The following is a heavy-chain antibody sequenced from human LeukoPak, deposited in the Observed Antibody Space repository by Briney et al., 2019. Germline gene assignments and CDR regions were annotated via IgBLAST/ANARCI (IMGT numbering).Heavy chain of an antibody. CDR1: GGSISSYY. J-gene: IGHJ3*02. CDR3: ARLQTLYGSGSYYPRAAFDI. V-gene: IGHV4-59*08. CDR2: IYYSGST. D-gene: IGHD3-10*01. Sequence: PSETLSLTCTVSGGSISSYYWSWIRQPPGKGLEWIGYIYYSGSTNYNPSLKSRVTISVDTSKNQFSLKLSSVTAADTAVYYCARLQTLYGSGSYYPRAAFDIWGQGTMVTVSS.